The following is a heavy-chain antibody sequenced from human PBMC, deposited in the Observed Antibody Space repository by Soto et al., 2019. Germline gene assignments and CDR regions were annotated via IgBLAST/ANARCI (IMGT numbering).Heavy chain of an antibody. V-gene: IGHV4-61*01. J-gene: IGHJ6*03. CDR2: IYYSGST. D-gene: IGHD1-20*01. CDR3: ARRPPYNWNHVSYMDV. CDR1: GGSVSSGSYY. Sequence: SETLSLTCTVSGGSVSSGSYYWSWIRQPPGKGLEWIGYIYYSGSTNYNPSLKSRVTISVDTSKNQFSLKLSSVTAADTAVYYCARRPPYNWNHVSYMDVWGKGTTVTVSS.